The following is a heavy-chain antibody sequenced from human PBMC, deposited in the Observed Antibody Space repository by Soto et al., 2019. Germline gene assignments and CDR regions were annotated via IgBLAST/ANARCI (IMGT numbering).Heavy chain of an antibody. Sequence: SVTLSLTCTVSGGSISSYYWSWIRQPAGKGLEWIGRIYTSGSTNYNPSLKSRVTMSVDTSKNQFSLKLSSVTAADTAVYYSARDPKSYDPWDYYYGMDGWHKGTTVTVSS. J-gene: IGHJ6*04. CDR3: ARDPKSYDPWDYYYGMDG. CDR2: IYTSGST. V-gene: IGHV4-4*07. CDR1: GGSISSYY. D-gene: IGHD3-22*01.